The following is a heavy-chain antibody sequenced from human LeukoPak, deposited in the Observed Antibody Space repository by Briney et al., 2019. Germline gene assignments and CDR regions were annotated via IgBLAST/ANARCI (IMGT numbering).Heavy chain of an antibody. J-gene: IGHJ4*02. V-gene: IGHV3-7*04. Sequence: QPGGSLRLSCAASGVMFPSYWMTWVRQAPGKGLEWVANIKQDGSEKYYVDSVKGRFTISRDNAKNSVYLQMNSLRAEDTAVYYCARRHLFGFLDSWGQGTLVTVSS. D-gene: IGHD3-10*01. CDR3: ARRHLFGFLDS. CDR1: GVMFPSYW. CDR2: IKQDGSEK.